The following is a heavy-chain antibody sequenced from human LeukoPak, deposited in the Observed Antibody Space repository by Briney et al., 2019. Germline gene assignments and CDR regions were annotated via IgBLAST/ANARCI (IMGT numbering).Heavy chain of an antibody. CDR2: ISGDGGST. Sequence: GGSLRLSCAASGFTFDDYAMHWVRQAPGKGLEWVSLISGDGGSTYYADSVKGRFTISRDNAESSLYLLMHSLRAEDTAVYYCARDLDWNDGVCAYWGQGTLVTVSS. J-gene: IGHJ4*02. CDR1: GFTFDDYA. D-gene: IGHD1-1*01. V-gene: IGHV3-43*02. CDR3: ARDLDWNDGVCAY.